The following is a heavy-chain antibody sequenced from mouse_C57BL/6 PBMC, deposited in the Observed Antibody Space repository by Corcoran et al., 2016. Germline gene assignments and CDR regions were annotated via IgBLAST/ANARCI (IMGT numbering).Heavy chain of an antibody. Sequence: EVQLQQSGPELVKPVASVKISCKASGYTFPDYYMNWVKQSHGKSLEWIGDINPNNGGTSYNQKFKGKATLTVDKSSSTAYMELRSLTSEDSAVYYCGYSWGLDYWGQGTTLTVSS. CDR3: GYSWGLDY. CDR1: GYTFPDYY. V-gene: IGHV1-26*01. CDR2: INPNNGGT. D-gene: IGHD2-12*01. J-gene: IGHJ2*01.